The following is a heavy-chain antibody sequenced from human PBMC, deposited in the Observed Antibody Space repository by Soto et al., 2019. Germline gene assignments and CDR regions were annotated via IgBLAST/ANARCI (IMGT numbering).Heavy chain of an antibody. Sequence: LRLSCAASGFTFSSYGMHWVRQAPGKGLEWVAVISYDGSNKYYADSVKGRFTISRDNSKNTLYLQMNSLRAEDTAVYYCAKAHLYCGGDCYWNYYGMDVWGQGTTVTVSS. CDR3: AKAHLYCGGDCYWNYYGMDV. D-gene: IGHD2-21*02. V-gene: IGHV3-30*18. CDR2: ISYDGSNK. J-gene: IGHJ6*02. CDR1: GFTFSSYG.